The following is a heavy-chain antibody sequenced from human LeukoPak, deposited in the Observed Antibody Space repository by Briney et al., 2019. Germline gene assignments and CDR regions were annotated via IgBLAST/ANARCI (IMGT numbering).Heavy chain of an antibody. V-gene: IGHV3-23*01. J-gene: IGHJ4*02. CDR1: GFTFSNCA. Sequence: GGSLRLSCAASGFTFSNCAMNWVRQAPGKGLEWVSGISGSDTSTYYTDSVRGRFTISRDTSKNTLYLQMNSLRAEDTAVYYCAKEGYDFWSTYSRTHFDYWGQGTLVTVSS. CDR2: ISGSDTST. CDR3: AKEGYDFWSTYSRTHFDY. D-gene: IGHD3-3*01.